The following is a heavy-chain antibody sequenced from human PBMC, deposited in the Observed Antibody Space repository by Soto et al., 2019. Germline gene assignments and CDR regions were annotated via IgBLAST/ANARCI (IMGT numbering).Heavy chain of an antibody. CDR2: ISYDGSNK. CDR1: GFTFSSYA. CDR3: ARDRLSGWYELVDY. J-gene: IGHJ4*02. V-gene: IGHV3-30-3*01. Sequence: QVQLVESGGGVVQPGRSLRLSCAASGFTFSSYAMHWVRQAPGKGLEWVAVISYDGSNKYYADSVKGRFTISRDNSKKPLYLQMNSLRAEDTAVYYCARDRLSGWYELVDYWGQGTLVTVSS. D-gene: IGHD6-19*01.